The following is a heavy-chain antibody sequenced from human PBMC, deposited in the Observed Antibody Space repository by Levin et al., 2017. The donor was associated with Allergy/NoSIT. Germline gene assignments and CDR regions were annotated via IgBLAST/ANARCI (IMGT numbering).Heavy chain of an antibody. J-gene: IGHJ6*02. CDR2: ISSTSRDI. CDR1: GFSFGSYG. V-gene: IGHV3-21*01. CDR3: VRARYSDFWTSYSRGMDV. D-gene: IGHD3-3*01. Sequence: RTGGSLRLSCGASGFSFGSYGMNWVRQAPGKGLEWVSTISSTSRDIYYADSVKGRFTISRDNAKNSLFLQMNSLRVDDTAVYYCVRARYSDFWTSYSRGMDVWGQGTTVTISS.